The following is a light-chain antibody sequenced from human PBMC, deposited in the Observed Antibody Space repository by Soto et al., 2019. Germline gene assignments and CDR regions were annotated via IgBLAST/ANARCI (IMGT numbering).Light chain of an antibody. V-gene: IGKV3-20*01. J-gene: IGKJ4*01. CDR3: QKYGSSPGVT. Sequence: EIVLTQSPGTLSLSPGERATLSCRASQSVSSSYLAWYQQKPGQAPRLLIYGASSRATGIPDSFSGSGSGTDFTLTISRLEPEDFAVYYCQKYGSSPGVTFGGGTKVEIK. CDR1: QSVSSSY. CDR2: GAS.